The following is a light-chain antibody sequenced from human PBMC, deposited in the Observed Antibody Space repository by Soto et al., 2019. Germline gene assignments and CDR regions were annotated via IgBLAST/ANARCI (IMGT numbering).Light chain of an antibody. J-gene: IGLJ2*01. V-gene: IGLV2-23*01. CDR1: SSDVGSYNL. CDR2: EGS. CDR3: CSYAGSSTLV. Sequence: QSALTQPASVSGSPGQSITISCTGTSSDVGSYNLVSWYQQHPGKAPKLMIYEGSKRPSGVSNRCSGSKSGNTASLTISGLQAEDEADYYCCSYAGSSTLVFGGRTKLTVL.